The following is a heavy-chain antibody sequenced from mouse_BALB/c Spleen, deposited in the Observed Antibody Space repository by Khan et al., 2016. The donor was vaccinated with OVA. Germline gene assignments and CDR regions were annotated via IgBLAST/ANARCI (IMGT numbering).Heavy chain of an antibody. CDR1: GYTFTTYT. V-gene: IGHV1-4*01. CDR2: INPSNGYT. CDR3: ASEGAYYRSDGWFSY. Sequence: VQLQQSGAELARPGASVKMSCKASGYTFTTYTMHWVKQRPGQGLEWIGYINPSNGYTNYNQKFKDKSTLTADKYSSTAYMQLSSITSDYSAVYYCASEGAYYRSDGWFSYWGQGTLVTVSA. D-gene: IGHD2-14*01. J-gene: IGHJ3*01.